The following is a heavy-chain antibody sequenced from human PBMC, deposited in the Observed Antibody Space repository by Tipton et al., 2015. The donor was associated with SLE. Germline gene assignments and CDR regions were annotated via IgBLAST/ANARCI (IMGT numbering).Heavy chain of an antibody. V-gene: IGHV3-74*01. J-gene: IGHJ4*02. D-gene: IGHD1-1*01. CDR2: INRDGSYT. Sequence: SLRLSCEASGFTFSSYWMHWVRQVPGKGLVWVSRINRDGSYTTYADSVKGRFTVSRDNARNTLYLQMSSLRAEDTAVYYCASTFATGYWGQGMLVTVSS. CDR3: ASTFATGY. CDR1: GFTFSSYW.